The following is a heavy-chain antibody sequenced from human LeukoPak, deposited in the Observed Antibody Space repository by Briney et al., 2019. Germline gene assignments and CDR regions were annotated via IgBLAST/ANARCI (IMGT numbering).Heavy chain of an antibody. V-gene: IGHV3-33*08. CDR3: ARVLGSSGNWFDP. CDR1: GFTFSSYA. CDR2: IWYDGSNK. J-gene: IGHJ5*02. D-gene: IGHD6-6*01. Sequence: GGSLRLSCAASGFTFSSYAMHWVRQAPGKGLEWVAVIWYDGSNKYYADSVKGRFTISRDNSKNTLYLQMNSLRAEDTAVYYCARVLGSSGNWFDPWGQGTLVTVSS.